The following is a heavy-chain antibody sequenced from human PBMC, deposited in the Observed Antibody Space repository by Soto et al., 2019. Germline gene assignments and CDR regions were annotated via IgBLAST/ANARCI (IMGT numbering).Heavy chain of an antibody. CDR2: INPKSGGT. CDR3: ARGHSTDCSKGVCSFFYNHEMDV. J-gene: IGHJ6*02. D-gene: IGHD2-8*01. V-gene: IGHV1-2*04. Sequence: ASVKVSCKASGYTFTSYDINWVRQATGQGLEWLGRINPKSGGTSTAQKFQGWVTMTRDRSISTVYMELTRLRSDDTAVYFCARGHSTDCSKGVCSFFYNHEMDVWGQGTTVTVSS. CDR1: GYTFTSYD.